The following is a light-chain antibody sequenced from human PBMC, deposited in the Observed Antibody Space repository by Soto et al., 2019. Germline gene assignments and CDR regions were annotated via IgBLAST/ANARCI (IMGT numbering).Light chain of an antibody. V-gene: IGKV3-20*01. J-gene: IGKJ1*01. Sequence: EIVLTQSPGSLSLSPGERATLSCRASQSVDSTFFAWYQKKPGRAPRLLMYGVSKRATGIPDRFSGSGSGTDFTLTISRLEPEDFAVYYCQQYMSSVTFGQGTRVEIK. CDR1: QSVDSTF. CDR2: GVS. CDR3: QQYMSSVT.